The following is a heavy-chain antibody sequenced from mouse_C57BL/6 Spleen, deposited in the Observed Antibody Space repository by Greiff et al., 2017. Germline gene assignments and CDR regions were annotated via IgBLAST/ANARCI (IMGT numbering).Heavy chain of an antibody. CDR2: SRNKANDYTT. CDR3: ARDNWDWYFDV. CDR1: GFTFSDFY. Sequence: EVKVVESGGGLVQSGRSLRLSCATSGFTFSDFYMEWVRQAPGKGLEWIAASRNKANDYTTEYSASVKGRFIVSRDTSQSILYLQMNALRAEDTAIYYCARDNWDWYFDVWGTGTTVTVSS. V-gene: IGHV7-1*01. J-gene: IGHJ1*03. D-gene: IGHD4-1*01.